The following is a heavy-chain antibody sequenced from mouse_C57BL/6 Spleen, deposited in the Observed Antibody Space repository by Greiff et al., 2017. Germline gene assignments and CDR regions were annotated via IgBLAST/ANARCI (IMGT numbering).Heavy chain of an antibody. V-gene: IGHV1-59*01. CDR1: GYTFTSYW. CDR2: IDPSDSYT. J-gene: IGHJ2*01. D-gene: IGHD1-1*01. Sequence: QVQLQQPGAELVRPGTSVKLSCKASGYTFTSYWMHWVKQRPGQGLEWIGVIDPSDSYTNYNQKFKGKATLTVDTSSSTAYMQLSSLTSEDSAVYYCSRRPPSSTVVDYWGQGTTLTVSS. CDR3: SRRPPSSTVVDY.